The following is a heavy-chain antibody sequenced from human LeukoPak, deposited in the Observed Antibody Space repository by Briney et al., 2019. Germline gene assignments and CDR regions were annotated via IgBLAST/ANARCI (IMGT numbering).Heavy chain of an antibody. CDR2: INHNIGGT. CDR1: GYTFTGQY. Sequence: SVNVSCKPSGYTFTGQYLHWVRQAPGRVLEWMGWINHNIGGTKSAQKFQGRVIMTRDTSISTAYVELSSLRSDDRAVYYCARLWGKYDAFDIWGQGTMVTVS. CDR3: ARLWGKYDAFDI. D-gene: IGHD7-27*01. J-gene: IGHJ3*02. V-gene: IGHV1-2*02.